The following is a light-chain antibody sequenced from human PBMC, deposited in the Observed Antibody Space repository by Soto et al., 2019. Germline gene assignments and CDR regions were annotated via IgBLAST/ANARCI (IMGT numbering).Light chain of an antibody. CDR2: EVS. Sequence: QSALTQPASVSGSPGQSITISCTGTSSDVGGYNYVSWYQQHPGKAPKLMIYEVSNRPSGVSNRFSGSKSGNTASLTISGLQAEDEADYYCSSYTSSSTLLFGGGTKVIV. CDR1: SSDVGGYNY. CDR3: SSYTSSSTLL. J-gene: IGLJ2*01. V-gene: IGLV2-14*01.